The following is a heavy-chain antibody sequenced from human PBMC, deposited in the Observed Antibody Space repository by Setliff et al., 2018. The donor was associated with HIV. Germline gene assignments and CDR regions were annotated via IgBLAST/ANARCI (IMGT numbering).Heavy chain of an antibody. J-gene: IGHJ4*02. D-gene: IGHD3-3*01. V-gene: IGHV4-31*03. CDR3: ARVCPPVRYNFWRGYYPKAGYFDY. CDR1: AGSISSGVYY. Sequence: PSETLSLTCTVSAGSISSGVYYWSWIRHHPGKGLEWIGYIHYSGTIYYHPSLKSRVTISVDTSKKQFSLKLSSVTAADTAAYYCARVCPPVRYNFWRGYYPKAGYFDYWGQGALVTVSS. CDR2: IHYSGTI.